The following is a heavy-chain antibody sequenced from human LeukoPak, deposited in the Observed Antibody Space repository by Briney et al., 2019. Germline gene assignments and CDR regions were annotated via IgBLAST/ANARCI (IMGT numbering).Heavy chain of an antibody. V-gene: IGHV7-4-1*02. CDR2: INTNTGNP. CDR1: GYTFTSYA. J-gene: IGHJ3*02. D-gene: IGHD3-10*01. Sequence: ASVKVSCKASGYTFTSYAMNWVRQAPGQGLEWMGWINTNTGNPTYAQGFTGRFVFSLDTSVSTAYLQISSLKAEDTAVYYCASSPMVRAPHDAFDIWGQGTMVTVSS. CDR3: ASSPMVRAPHDAFDI.